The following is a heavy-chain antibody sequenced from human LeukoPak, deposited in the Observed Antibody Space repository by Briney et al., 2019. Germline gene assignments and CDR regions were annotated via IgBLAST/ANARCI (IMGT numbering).Heavy chain of an antibody. CDR3: ARISEQWLVHYYYYGMDV. CDR1: GFTFSSYS. D-gene: IGHD6-19*01. V-gene: IGHV3-21*01. J-gene: IGHJ6*02. Sequence: GGSLRLSCAASGFTFSSYSMNWVRQAPGKGLEWVSSISSSSSYIYYADSVKGRFTISRDNAKNSLYLQMNSLRAEDTAVYYCARISEQWLVHYYYYGMDVWGQGTTVTVSS. CDR2: ISSSSSYI.